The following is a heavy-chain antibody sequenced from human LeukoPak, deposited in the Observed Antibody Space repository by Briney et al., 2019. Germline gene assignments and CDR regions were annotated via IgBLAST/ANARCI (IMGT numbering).Heavy chain of an antibody. V-gene: IGHV7-4-1*02. CDR2: IDTNTGNP. D-gene: IGHD6-19*01. Sequence: GASVKVSCKASGYTFTNYTINWVRLAPGQGLEWMGWIDTNTGNPTYAQGFTGRFVFSLDTSVSTAYLQISSLKAEDTAVYYCARDGGGWYLDYWGQGTLVTVSS. CDR1: GYTFTNYT. CDR3: ARDGGGWYLDY. J-gene: IGHJ4*02.